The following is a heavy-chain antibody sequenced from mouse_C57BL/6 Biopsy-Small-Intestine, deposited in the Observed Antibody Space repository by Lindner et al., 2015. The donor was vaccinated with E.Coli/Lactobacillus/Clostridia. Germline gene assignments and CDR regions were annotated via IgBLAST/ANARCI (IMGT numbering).Heavy chain of an antibody. CDR2: INPNSGGT. D-gene: IGHD1-1*01. Sequence: SVKVSCKASGYTFAGYYMHWVRQAPGQGLEWMGRINPNSGGTNYAQNFQGRVTMTRDTSISTAYMELSRLRSDDTAVYYCARVTVVVPGATLLGALDIWGQGTKVTVSS. CDR1: GYTFAGYY. V-gene: IGHV1-53*01. CDR3: ARVTVVVPGATLLGALDI. J-gene: IGHJ3*01.